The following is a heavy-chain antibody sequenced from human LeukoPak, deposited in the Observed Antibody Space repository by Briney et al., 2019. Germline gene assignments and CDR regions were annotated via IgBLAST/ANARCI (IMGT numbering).Heavy chain of an antibody. V-gene: IGHV1-8*01. Sequence: GASVKVSCKASGYTFTSYDINWVRQATGQGLEWMGWMNPNSGNTGYAQKFQGRVTMTRNTSISTAYMELSSLRSEDTAVYYCARVPEWYSSSWYYYYYYYGMDVWGQGTTVTVSS. CDR2: MNPNSGNT. CDR3: ARVPEWYSSSWYYYYYYYGMDV. J-gene: IGHJ6*02. D-gene: IGHD6-13*01. CDR1: GYTFTSYD.